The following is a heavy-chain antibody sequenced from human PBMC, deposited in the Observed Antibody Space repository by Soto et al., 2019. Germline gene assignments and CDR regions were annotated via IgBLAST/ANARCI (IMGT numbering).Heavy chain of an antibody. CDR3: ASKIFGVVRGYYGMDV. D-gene: IGHD3-3*01. CDR2: ISSSGSTI. V-gene: IGHV3-48*03. CDR1: GFTFSSYE. Sequence: SLRLSCAASGFTFSSYEMNWVRQAPGKGLEWVSYISSSGSTIYYADSVKGRFTISRDNAKNSLYLQMNSLRAEDTAVYYCASKIFGVVRGYYGMDVWGQGTTVTSP. J-gene: IGHJ6*02.